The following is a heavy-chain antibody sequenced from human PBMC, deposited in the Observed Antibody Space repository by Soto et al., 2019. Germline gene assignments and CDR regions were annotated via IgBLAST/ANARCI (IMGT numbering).Heavy chain of an antibody. CDR3: ARHKIEADTAMDSYYYYGMDV. CDR2: IHPGDSDT. Sequence: GESLKISCKGSEYSFTSYWIGWVRQMPGKVLEWMGIIHPGDSDTRYSPSFQGQVTISADKSISTAYLQWSSLKASDTAMYYCARHKIEADTAMDSYYYYGMDVWGQGTTVTVSS. V-gene: IGHV5-51*01. J-gene: IGHJ6*02. CDR1: EYSFTSYW. D-gene: IGHD5-18*01.